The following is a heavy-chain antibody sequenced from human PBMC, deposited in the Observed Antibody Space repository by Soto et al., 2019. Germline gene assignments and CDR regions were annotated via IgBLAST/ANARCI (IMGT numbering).Heavy chain of an antibody. J-gene: IGHJ6*02. CDR1: GYTFTSYG. V-gene: IGHV1-18*04. Sequence: GASVEVSCKXSGYTFTSYGISWVRQAPGQGLEWMGWISAYNGNTNYAQKLQGRVTMTTDTSTSTAYMELRSLRSDDTAVYYCARDLRLPYYYYYAMDVWGQGTTVTVSS. D-gene: IGHD4-17*01. CDR2: ISAYNGNT. CDR3: ARDLRLPYYYYYAMDV.